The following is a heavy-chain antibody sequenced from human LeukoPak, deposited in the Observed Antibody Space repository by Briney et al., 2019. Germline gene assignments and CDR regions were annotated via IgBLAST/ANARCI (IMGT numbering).Heavy chain of an antibody. CDR1: GFPFSTYW. V-gene: IGHV3-7*01. Sequence: GGSLRLSCAASGFPFSTYWMSWVRQAPGKGLEWVANINQDGTEKYYVDSVKGRLTISRDYAKNSLYLQMNSLRVEDTAVYYCAKVAKYYYGPETYYFFEQWGQGTPVTASS. J-gene: IGHJ4*02. CDR2: INQDGTEK. CDR3: AKVAKYYYGPETYYFFEQ. D-gene: IGHD3-10*01.